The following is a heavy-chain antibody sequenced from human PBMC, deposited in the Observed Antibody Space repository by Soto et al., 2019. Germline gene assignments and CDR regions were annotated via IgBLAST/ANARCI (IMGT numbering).Heavy chain of an antibody. J-gene: IGHJ4*02. CDR1: GGTFSSYA. Sequence: SVKVSCKASGGTFSSYAISWVRQAPGQGLEWMGGIIPIFGTANYAQKFQGRVTITADESTSTAYMELSSLRSEDTAVYYCARHPGYSSGWYYFGYWGQGTLVTVSS. CDR2: IIPIFGTA. CDR3: ARHPGYSSGWYYFGY. D-gene: IGHD6-19*01. V-gene: IGHV1-69*13.